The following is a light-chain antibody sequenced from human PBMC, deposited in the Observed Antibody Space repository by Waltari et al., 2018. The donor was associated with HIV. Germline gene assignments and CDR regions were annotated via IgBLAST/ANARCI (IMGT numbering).Light chain of an antibody. J-gene: IGKJ1*01. CDR1: QGISNS. V-gene: IGKV1-NL1*01. CDR3: QQYYSTPPT. CDR2: AAS. Sequence: DIQMTQSPSSLSASVGNRVTLTCRASQGISNSLAWYQHKPGKAPKLLLYAASRLESGVPSRFSGSGSGTDNTLTISSLQAEDVATYYCQQYYSTPPTFGQGTKVEIK.